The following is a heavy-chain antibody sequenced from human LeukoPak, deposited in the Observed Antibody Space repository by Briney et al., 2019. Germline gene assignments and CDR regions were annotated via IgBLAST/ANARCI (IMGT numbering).Heavy chain of an antibody. D-gene: IGHD3-22*01. CDR2: IYYSGST. CDR1: GGSISSYY. CDR3: ARAGDDYYDSSGYYSRGNWFDP. Sequence: SETLSLTCTVSGGSISSYYWSWIRQPPGKGLEWIGYIYYSGSTNYNPSLKSRVTISVDTSKNRFSLKLSSVTAADTAVYYCARAGDDYYDSSGYYSRGNWFDPWGQGTLVTVSS. J-gene: IGHJ5*02. V-gene: IGHV4-59*01.